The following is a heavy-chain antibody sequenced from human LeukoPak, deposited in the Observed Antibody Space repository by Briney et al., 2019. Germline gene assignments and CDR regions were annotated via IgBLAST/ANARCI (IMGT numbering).Heavy chain of an antibody. D-gene: IGHD3-9*01. CDR3: AKDQRGDILTGSPFDY. CDR1: GFTFSRYG. Sequence: GGSLRLSCAASGFTFSRYGMHWVRQAPGRGLEWVALISYDGNNNYYADSVKGRFTISRDNSKSTLYLQMNSLRAEDTAVYFCAKDQRGDILTGSPFDYWGQGTLVTVSS. CDR2: ISYDGNNN. J-gene: IGHJ4*02. V-gene: IGHV3-30*18.